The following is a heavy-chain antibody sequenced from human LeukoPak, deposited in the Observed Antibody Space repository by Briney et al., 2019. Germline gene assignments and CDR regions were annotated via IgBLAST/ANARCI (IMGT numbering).Heavy chain of an antibody. V-gene: IGHV3-23*01. CDR3: AKDSPSKWLLRPLNYFDY. J-gene: IGHJ4*02. Sequence: GGSLRLSCAASGFSFSSYAMSWVRQAPGKGLEWVSAISGSGGSTYYADSVKGRFTISRDNSKNTLYLQMNSLRAEDTAVYYCAKDSPSKWLLRPLNYFDYWGQGSLVTVSS. CDR2: ISGSGGST. D-gene: IGHD3-22*01. CDR1: GFSFSSYA.